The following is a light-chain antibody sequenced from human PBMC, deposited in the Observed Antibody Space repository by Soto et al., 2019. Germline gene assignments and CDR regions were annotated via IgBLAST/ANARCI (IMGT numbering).Light chain of an antibody. Sequence: EIVLTQSPGILSLSPGERASLSCGASQSVSSSYLAWYQQKPGQAPRLLIYGASSRASGIPDRFSGTGSGTDFTLTISRLEPEDFALYYCQYYGNSPITFGQGTRLEI. CDR1: QSVSSSY. V-gene: IGKV3-20*01. CDR3: QYYGNSPIT. CDR2: GAS. J-gene: IGKJ5*01.